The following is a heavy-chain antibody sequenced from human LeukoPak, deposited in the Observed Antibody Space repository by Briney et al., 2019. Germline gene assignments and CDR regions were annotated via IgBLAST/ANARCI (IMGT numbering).Heavy chain of an antibody. J-gene: IGHJ3*02. Sequence: ASVKVSCKASGYIFTNYGISWVRQAPGQGLEWMGWISAYNDNTNYAQKVQGRLTMTADTSTSTAYMELSRLRTDDTAVYYCAVYDCVWGRLQGAFDIWGQGTMVTVSS. CDR3: AVYDCVWGRLQGAFDI. CDR1: GYIFTNYG. D-gene: IGHD3-16*01. CDR2: ISAYNDNT. V-gene: IGHV1-18*01.